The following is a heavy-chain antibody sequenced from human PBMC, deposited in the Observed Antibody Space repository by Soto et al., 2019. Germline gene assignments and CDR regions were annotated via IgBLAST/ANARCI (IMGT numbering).Heavy chain of an antibody. CDR3: TAMAGIDY. V-gene: IGHV3-73*01. CDR1: GFTFSGSG. J-gene: IGHJ4*02. D-gene: IGHD6-19*01. CDR2: IRTKTNNYAT. Sequence: GGSVRLSCAASGFTFSGSGIHWVRQASGKGLEWVGRIRTKTNNYATAYAASVKGRFTISRDDSKNMAYLQMNSLKTEDTAVYYCTAMAGIDYWGQGTLVTVSS.